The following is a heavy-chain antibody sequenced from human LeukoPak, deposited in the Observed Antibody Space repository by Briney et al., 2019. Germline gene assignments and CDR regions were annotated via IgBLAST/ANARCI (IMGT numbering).Heavy chain of an antibody. CDR2: IIPIFGTA. D-gene: IGHD6-13*01. CDR1: GGTFSSYA. J-gene: IGHJ4*02. V-gene: IGHV1-69*05. Sequence: ASVKVSCKASGGTFSSYAISWVRQAPGQGLEWMGRIIPIFGTANYAQKFQGRVTITTDESTSTAYMELSSLRSEDMAVYYCASHSSSWRYYFDYWGQGTLVTVSS. CDR3: ASHSSSWRYYFDY.